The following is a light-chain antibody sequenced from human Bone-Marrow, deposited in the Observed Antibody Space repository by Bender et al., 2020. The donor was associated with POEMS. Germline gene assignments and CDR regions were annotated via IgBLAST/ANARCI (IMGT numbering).Light chain of an antibody. Sequence: SNELTQPPSVSVSPGQTAMITCSGDALPKQYASWYQQRPGQAPVLVIYKDSQRPSGTPERFSGSSSGTTVTLSISGVQAEDEADYYCHSVDSDGAYRVFGGGTKLTVL. J-gene: IGLJ3*02. CDR1: ALPKQY. CDR2: KDS. CDR3: HSVDSDGAYRV. V-gene: IGLV3-25*02.